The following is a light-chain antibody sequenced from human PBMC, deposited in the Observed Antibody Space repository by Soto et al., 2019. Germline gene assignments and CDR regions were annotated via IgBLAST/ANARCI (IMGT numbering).Light chain of an antibody. V-gene: IGLV2-14*03. Sequence: QAVVTQPASVSGSPGQSITISCTGTSSDVGGYNYVSWYQHHPGKAPKLMIYDVSNRPSGVSNRFSGSKSGNTASLTISGLQTEDEADYYCNSYTSNSTVVFGGGTKLTVL. CDR2: DVS. CDR3: NSYTSNSTVV. J-gene: IGLJ2*01. CDR1: SSDVGGYNY.